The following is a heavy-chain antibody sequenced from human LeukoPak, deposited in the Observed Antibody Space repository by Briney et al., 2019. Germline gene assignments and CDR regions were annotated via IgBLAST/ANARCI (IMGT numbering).Heavy chain of an antibody. J-gene: IGHJ4*02. Sequence: SQTLPLTCAISGDIVSSNSAAWNWIRQSPSRGLEWLGRTYYRSKWYNDYAVSVKSRITINPDTSKNQFSLQLNSVTPEDTAVYYCARGGYSGYDSYPDFDYWGQGTLVTVSS. CDR2: TYYRSKWYN. D-gene: IGHD5-12*01. CDR3: ARGGYSGYDSYPDFDY. CDR1: GDIVSSNSAA. V-gene: IGHV6-1*01.